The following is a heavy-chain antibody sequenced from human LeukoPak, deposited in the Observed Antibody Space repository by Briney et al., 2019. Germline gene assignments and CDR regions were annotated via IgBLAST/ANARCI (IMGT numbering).Heavy chain of an antibody. CDR3: ARDQLPGSGYYAFDI. CDR1: GGSFSGYY. V-gene: IGHV3-11*04. CDR2: ISSSSSTI. J-gene: IGHJ3*02. D-gene: IGHD3-22*01. Sequence: LSLTCAVYGGSFSGYYWSWIRQAPGKGLEWVSYISSSSSTIYYADSVKGRFTISRDNAKNSLYLQMNSLRDEDTAVYYCARDQLPGSGYYAFDIWGLGTMVTVSS.